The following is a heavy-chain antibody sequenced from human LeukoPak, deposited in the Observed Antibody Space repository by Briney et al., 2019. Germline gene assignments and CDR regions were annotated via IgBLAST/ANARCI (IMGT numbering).Heavy chain of an antibody. CDR2: INPSGGST. Sequence: ASVKVSCKASGYTFTSYYMHWVRQAPGQGLEWMGIINPSGGSTSYAQKFQGRVTMTRDMSTSTVYMELSSLRSEDTAVYYCAREGGLDYGDYVGAFDIWGQGTMVTVSS. J-gene: IGHJ3*02. V-gene: IGHV1-46*01. D-gene: IGHD4-17*01. CDR3: AREGGLDYGDYVGAFDI. CDR1: GYTFTSYY.